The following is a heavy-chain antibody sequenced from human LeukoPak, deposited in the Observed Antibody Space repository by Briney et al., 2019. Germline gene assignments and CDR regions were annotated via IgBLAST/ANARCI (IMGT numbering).Heavy chain of an antibody. D-gene: IGHD6-19*01. Sequence: PSETLSLTCAAYGGSFSGYYWSWIRQPPGKGLEWIGEINHSGSTNYNPSLKSRVTISVDTSKNQFSLKLSSVTAADTAVYYCARHRIAVRFDPWGQGTLVTVSS. CDR3: ARHRIAVRFDP. CDR2: INHSGST. CDR1: GGSFSGYY. J-gene: IGHJ5*02. V-gene: IGHV4-34*01.